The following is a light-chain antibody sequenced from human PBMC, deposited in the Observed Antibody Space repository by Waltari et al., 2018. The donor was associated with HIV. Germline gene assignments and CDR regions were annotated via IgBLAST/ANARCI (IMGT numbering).Light chain of an antibody. V-gene: IGLV1-40*01. Sequence: QSLLTQPPSVSGAPGQRVTISCTGSSSNIGAGFDVHWYQQLPGTVPKLLIYGNSNRPSGVPHRFAGSKYGTSASLAITGLQAEDEADYYCQSYDRSLSGYVVFGGGTKLTVL. CDR1: SSNIGAGFD. J-gene: IGLJ2*01. CDR3: QSYDRSLSGYVV. CDR2: GNS.